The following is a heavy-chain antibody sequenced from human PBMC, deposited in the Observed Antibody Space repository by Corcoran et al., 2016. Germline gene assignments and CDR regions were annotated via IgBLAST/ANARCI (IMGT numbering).Heavy chain of an antibody. V-gene: IGHV3-21*01. D-gene: IGHD1-26*01. CDR1: GFTFSSYS. J-gene: IGHJ4*02. CDR3: ARGGRGSYRDY. CDR2: ISSSSSYI. Sequence: EVQLVESGGGLVKPGGFLRLSCAASGFTFSSYSMNWVRQAPGKGLEWVSSISSSSSYIYYADSVKGRFTISRDNAKNSLYLQMNSRRAEDTAVYYCARGGRGSYRDYWGQGTLVTVSS.